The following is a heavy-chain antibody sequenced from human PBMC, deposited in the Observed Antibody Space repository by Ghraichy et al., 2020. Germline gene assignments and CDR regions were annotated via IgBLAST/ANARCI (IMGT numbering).Heavy chain of an antibody. V-gene: IGHV1-2*04. CDR2: INPNSGGT. D-gene: IGHD2-21*01. Sequence: ASVKVSCKASGYTFTGYYMHWVRQAPGQGLEWMGWINPNSGGTNYAQKFQGWVTMTRDTSISTAYMELSRLRSDDTAVYYCARDCGGDLGCDAFDIWGQGTMVTVSS. CDR1: GYTFTGYY. CDR3: ARDCGGDLGCDAFDI. J-gene: IGHJ3*02.